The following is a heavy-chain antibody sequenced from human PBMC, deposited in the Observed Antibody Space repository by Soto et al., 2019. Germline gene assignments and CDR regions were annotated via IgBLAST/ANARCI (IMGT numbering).Heavy chain of an antibody. J-gene: IGHJ6*02. CDR1: GYTFNGFF. CDR2: INPNSGST. V-gene: IGHV1-2*02. D-gene: IGHD2-2*01. Sequence: QVQLVQSGADVKKPGASVKVSCEASGYTFNGFFLQWVRQAPGQGLEWMGWINPNSGSTKYAQKFQGRVTMPRDTSISTAYMELSSLTSDDTAVYYCARYCATASCYAPGGMDVWGQGTTVTVSS. CDR3: ARYCATASCYAPGGMDV.